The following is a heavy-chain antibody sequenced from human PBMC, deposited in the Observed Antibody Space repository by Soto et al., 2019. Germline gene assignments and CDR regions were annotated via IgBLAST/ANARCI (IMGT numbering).Heavy chain of an antibody. Sequence: SETLSLTCTVSGGSINSSNWWNWVRQPPGKGLEWIGEINHTGGTHYNPSLKSRVTMSVDTSKNQFSLRLSSVTAADTAIYYCATRITVFGLLVPPFDPWGQGTQVTVSS. CDR3: ATRITVFGLLVPPFDP. CDR2: INHTGGT. D-gene: IGHD3-3*01. V-gene: IGHV4-4*02. J-gene: IGHJ5*02. CDR1: GGSINSSNW.